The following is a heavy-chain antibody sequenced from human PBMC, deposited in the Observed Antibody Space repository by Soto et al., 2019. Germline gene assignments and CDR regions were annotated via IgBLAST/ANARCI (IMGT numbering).Heavy chain of an antibody. J-gene: IGHJ4*02. CDR2: INHSGST. CDR3: ARGPEGYCSGGSCYYFDY. D-gene: IGHD2-15*01. CDR1: GGSFSGYY. Sequence: QVQLQQWGAGLLKPSETLSLTCAVYGGSFSGYYWSWIRQPPGKGLEWIGEINHSGSTNYNPSRKSRVTISVDTSKNQFSLKLSSVTAADTAVYYCARGPEGYCSGGSCYYFDYWGQGTLVTVSS. V-gene: IGHV4-34*01.